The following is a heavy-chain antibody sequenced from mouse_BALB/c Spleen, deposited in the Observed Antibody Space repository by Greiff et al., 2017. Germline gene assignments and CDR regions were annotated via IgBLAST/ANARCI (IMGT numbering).Heavy chain of an antibody. Sequence: QVQLQQSGAELAKPGASVKMSCKASGYTFTSYWMHWVKQRPGQGLEWIGYINPSTGYTEYNQKFKDKATLTADKSSSTAYMQLSSLTSEDSAVYYCARRGYPYYFDYWGQGTTLTVSS. CDR3: ARRGYPYYFDY. D-gene: IGHD3-1*01. J-gene: IGHJ2*01. CDR1: GYTFTSYW. V-gene: IGHV1-7*01. CDR2: INPSTGYT.